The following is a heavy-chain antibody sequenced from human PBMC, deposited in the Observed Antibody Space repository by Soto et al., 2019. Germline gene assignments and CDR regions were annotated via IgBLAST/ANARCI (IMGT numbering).Heavy chain of an antibody. V-gene: IGHV5-51*01. D-gene: IGHD5-12*01. J-gene: IGHJ6*02. Sequence: PGESLKISCKASGYIFTTYWIEWVRQMPGKGLEWMGIIYPGNSDTRYSPSFQGQVTISADKSINTAYLQWSSLKASDTAIYYCALEEYSPNDPEAAIDVCRQRTTITVSS. CDR3: ALEEYSPNDPEAAIDV. CDR2: IYPGNSDT. CDR1: GYIFTTYW.